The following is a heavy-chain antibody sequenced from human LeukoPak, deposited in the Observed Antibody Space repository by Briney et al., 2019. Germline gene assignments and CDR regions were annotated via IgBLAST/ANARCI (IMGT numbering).Heavy chain of an antibody. CDR3: VPSALPELDY. D-gene: IGHD1-14*01. V-gene: IGHV3-74*01. CDR1: RFTFSNYW. CDR2: LQSDGSTT. J-gene: IGHJ4*02. Sequence: GGSLRLSCAVSRFTFSNYWMHWLRQAPGKELVWVSCLQSDGSTTSYAESVKGRFTISRDNAKSTLYLQLNSLKVEITAVYYCVPSALPELDYWCQGCSVTVSS.